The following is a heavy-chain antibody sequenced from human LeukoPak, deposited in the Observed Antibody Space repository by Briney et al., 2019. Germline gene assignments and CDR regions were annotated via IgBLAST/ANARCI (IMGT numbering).Heavy chain of an antibody. CDR3: ARDLRYCNGGTCYGGAFDF. V-gene: IGHV3-48*02. J-gene: IGHJ3*01. Sequence: QTGGSLRLSCVASGFTFSSYRMTWVRQAPGKGLEWVSEYGGSHSPIRYADSVKGRFTISRDNAKNLLYLQMNSLRDDDTAVYFCARDLRYCNGGTCYGGAFDFWGQGTLVTVSS. CDR1: GFTFSSYR. CDR2: YGGSHSPI. D-gene: IGHD2-15*01.